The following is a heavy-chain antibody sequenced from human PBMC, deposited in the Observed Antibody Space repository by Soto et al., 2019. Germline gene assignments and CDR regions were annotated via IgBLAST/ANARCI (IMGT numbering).Heavy chain of an antibody. CDR3: ARDRDFFWGSLDS. V-gene: IGHV3-66*01. D-gene: IGHD3-16*01. J-gene: IGHJ4*02. Sequence: EVQVVESGGGSVQPGGSLRLACEASGFTVSDNDMNWVRQAPGRGLEWVALIYRYDDDEAYYTDSVKGRFTISRDTSTNTVFLQMNSLRAEDTAIYYCARDRDFFWGSLDSWGQGTLVTVSS. CDR1: GFTVSDND. CDR2: IYRYDDDEA.